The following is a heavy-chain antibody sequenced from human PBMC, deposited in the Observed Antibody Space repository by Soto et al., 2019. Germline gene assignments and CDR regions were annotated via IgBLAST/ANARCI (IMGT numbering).Heavy chain of an antibody. J-gene: IGHJ4*02. Sequence: QVPLVESGGGVVQPGRSLRLSCAASGFTFSSYAMHWVRQAPGKGLEWVAVISYDGSNKYYADSVKGRFTISRDNSKNTLYLQMNSLRAEDTAVYYCARDHEQQLVEYYFDYWGQGTLVTVSS. CDR2: ISYDGSNK. V-gene: IGHV3-30-3*01. D-gene: IGHD6-13*01. CDR3: ARDHEQQLVEYYFDY. CDR1: GFTFSSYA.